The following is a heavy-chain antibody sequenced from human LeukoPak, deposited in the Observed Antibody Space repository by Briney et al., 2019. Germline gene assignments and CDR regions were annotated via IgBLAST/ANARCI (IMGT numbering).Heavy chain of an antibody. D-gene: IGHD3-3*01. J-gene: IGHJ4*02. Sequence: GGSLRLSCAASGFTFSSYGMHWVRQAPGKGLEWVPFIRYDGSNKYYADSVKGRFTISRDNSKNTLYLQMNSLRAEDTAVYYCAKGERFLEWLLDFDYWGQGTLVTVSS. CDR3: AKGERFLEWLLDFDY. CDR2: IRYDGSNK. CDR1: GFTFSSYG. V-gene: IGHV3-30*02.